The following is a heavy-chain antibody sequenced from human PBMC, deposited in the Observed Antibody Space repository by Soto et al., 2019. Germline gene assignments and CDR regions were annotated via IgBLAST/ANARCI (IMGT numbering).Heavy chain of an antibody. V-gene: IGHV3-21*04. CDR1: GFTFSSYS. J-gene: IGHJ2*01. Sequence: EVQLVESGGGLVKPGGSLRLSCAASGFTFSSYSMNWVRQAPGKGLEWVSSISSSSSYIYYADSVKYRFTSSTHNTNNSLYPQINNLRAEDPAVHYCPRHYRKYWYFHLWRRGTLVTVSS. D-gene: IGHD1-26*01. CDR3: PRHYRKYWYFHL. CDR2: ISSSSSYI.